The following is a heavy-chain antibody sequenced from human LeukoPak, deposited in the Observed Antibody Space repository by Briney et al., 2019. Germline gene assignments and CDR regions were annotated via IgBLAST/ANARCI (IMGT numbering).Heavy chain of an antibody. CDR2: TRFDGSIK. Sequence: PGRSLRLSCAVSGFIFRDYGFHWVRQAPGKGLEWVAVTRFDGSIKQYADSVKGRFTISRDDSKNTLYLQMNFLKSEDTAVYYCARWGGTRQYYFDYWGQGTLVTVSS. CDR1: GFIFRDYG. V-gene: IGHV3-33*01. D-gene: IGHD1-1*01. J-gene: IGHJ4*02. CDR3: ARWGGTRQYYFDY.